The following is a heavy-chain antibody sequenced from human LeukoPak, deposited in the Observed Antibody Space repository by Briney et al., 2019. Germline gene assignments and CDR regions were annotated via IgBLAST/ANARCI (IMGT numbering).Heavy chain of an antibody. CDR3: AREGPKLLLEYYYGMDV. J-gene: IGHJ6*02. Sequence: ASVKVSCKASGYTFTSYGISWVRQAPGQGLEWMGWISAYNGNTNYAQKFQGRVTMTRDTSTSTVYMELSSLRSEDTAVYYCAREGPKLLLEYYYGMDVWGQGTTVTVSS. CDR1: GYTFTSYG. D-gene: IGHD2-15*01. V-gene: IGHV1-18*01. CDR2: ISAYNGNT.